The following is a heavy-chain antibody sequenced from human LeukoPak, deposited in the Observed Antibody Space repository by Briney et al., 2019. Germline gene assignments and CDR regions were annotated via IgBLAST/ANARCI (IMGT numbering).Heavy chain of an antibody. Sequence: GXSVKVSCKASGYTFTCYYMHWVRQAPGQGLEWMGWINPNSGGTNYAQKFQGWVTMTRDTSISTAYMELSRLRSDDTAVYYCARGGGNYDILTGYYPFDYWGQGTLVTVSS. J-gene: IGHJ4*02. V-gene: IGHV1-2*04. D-gene: IGHD3-9*01. CDR1: GYTFTCYY. CDR2: INPNSGGT. CDR3: ARGGGNYDILTGYYPFDY.